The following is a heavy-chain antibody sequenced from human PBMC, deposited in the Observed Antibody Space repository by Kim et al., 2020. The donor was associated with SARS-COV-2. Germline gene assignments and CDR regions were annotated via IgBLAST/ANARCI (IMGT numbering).Heavy chain of an antibody. CDR1: GFTFSSYG. D-gene: IGHD3-10*01. V-gene: IGHV3-30*18. CDR3: AKDSSLWFGEFLPLWFDP. J-gene: IGHJ5*02. CDR2: ISYDGSNK. Sequence: GGSLRLSCAASGFTFSSYGMHWVRQAPGKGLEWVAVISYDGSNKYYADSVKGRFTISRDNSKNTLYLQMNSLRAEDTAVYYCAKDSSLWFGEFLPLWFDP.